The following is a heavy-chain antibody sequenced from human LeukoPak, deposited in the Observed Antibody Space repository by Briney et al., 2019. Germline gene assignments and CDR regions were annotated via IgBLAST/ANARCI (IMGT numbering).Heavy chain of an antibody. CDR1: GFTFSSYA. CDR3: GTVRGPDSSRWYSDY. CDR2: IWYDGSNK. Sequence: PGGSLRLSCAASGFTFSSYAMNWVRQAPGKGLEWVALIWYDGSNKYYADSVKGRFTISRDNSKNTLYLQMNSLRAEDTAVYYCGTVRGPDSSRWYSDYWGQGTLVTVSS. J-gene: IGHJ4*02. V-gene: IGHV3-33*08. D-gene: IGHD6-13*01.